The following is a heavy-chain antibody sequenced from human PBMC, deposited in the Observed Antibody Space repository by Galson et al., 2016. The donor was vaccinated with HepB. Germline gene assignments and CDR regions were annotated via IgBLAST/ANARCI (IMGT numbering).Heavy chain of an antibody. CDR3: ARVVVAATNWFDP. CDR2: INYAGNA. J-gene: IGHJ5*02. V-gene: IGHV4-34*01. Sequence: TCGVYNGSFNDHYWSWIRQPPGKGLEWIGEINYAGNAKYNPSLKSRVTLSVDTSKKQFSLKLNSMTAADTAVYFCARVVVAATNWFDPWGQGTLVTVSS. D-gene: IGHD2-15*01. CDR1: NGSFNDHY.